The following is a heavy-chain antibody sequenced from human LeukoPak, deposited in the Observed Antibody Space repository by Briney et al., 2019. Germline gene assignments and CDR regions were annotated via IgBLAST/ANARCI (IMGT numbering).Heavy chain of an antibody. CDR1: GGSISGYY. Sequence: SETLSLTCTVSGGSISGYYWSWIRQPPWKGLEWVGYIYSSGGANYNPSLRSRVTISVDTSKNHFSLKLTSVTAADTAVYYCARLGCCSGGSCLGADYWGQGTLVTVSS. J-gene: IGHJ4*02. D-gene: IGHD2-15*01. V-gene: IGHV4-59*08. CDR3: ARLGCCSGGSCLGADY. CDR2: IYSSGGA.